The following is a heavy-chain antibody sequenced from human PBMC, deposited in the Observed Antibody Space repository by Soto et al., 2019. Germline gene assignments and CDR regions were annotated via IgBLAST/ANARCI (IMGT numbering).Heavy chain of an antibody. CDR3: ARVLLAFDI. CDR1: GGSISSGGYS. D-gene: IGHD3-10*01. Sequence: PSETLSLTCAVSGGSISSGGYSWSWIRQPPGKGLEWIGYIYHSGSTYYNPSLKSRVTISVDRSENQFSLKLSSVTAADTAVYYCARVLLAFDIWGQGTMVTVSS. V-gene: IGHV4-30-2*01. J-gene: IGHJ3*02. CDR2: IYHSGST.